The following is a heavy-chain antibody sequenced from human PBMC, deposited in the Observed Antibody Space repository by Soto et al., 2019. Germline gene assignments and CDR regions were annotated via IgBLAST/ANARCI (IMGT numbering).Heavy chain of an antibody. D-gene: IGHD2-2*01. J-gene: IGHJ5*02. Sequence: ASVKVSCKVSGYTLTELSIHWVRQAPGKGLEWMGGFDPEDGETIYAQKFQGRVTMTEDTSTDTAYMELSSLRSEDTAVYYCATAHIVVVPAAVANWFDPWGQGTLVTVSS. CDR1: GYTLTELS. CDR3: ATAHIVVVPAAVANWFDP. V-gene: IGHV1-24*01. CDR2: FDPEDGET.